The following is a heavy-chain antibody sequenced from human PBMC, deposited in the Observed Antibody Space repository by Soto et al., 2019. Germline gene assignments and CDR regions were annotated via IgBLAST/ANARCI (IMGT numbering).Heavy chain of an antibody. CDR2: IGSSGGNS. J-gene: IGHJ6*02. CDR1: GFIFSDFS. D-gene: IGHD1-1*01. CDR3: AREKRHNSLGGRFGMDV. Sequence: EVQLVESGGGLVKPGGSLRLSCAVSGFIFSDFSMNWARQAPGKGLEWVASIGSSGGNSFYADSVKGRFIISRDNAKTSLDLQINSLRAEDTAVYYCAREKRHNSLGGRFGMDVWGQGTTVTVS. V-gene: IGHV3-21*01.